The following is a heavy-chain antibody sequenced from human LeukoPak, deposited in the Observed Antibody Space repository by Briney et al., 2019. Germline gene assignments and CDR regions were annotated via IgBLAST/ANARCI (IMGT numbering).Heavy chain of an antibody. Sequence: SETLSLTCTVSGGSISSDSYYWGWIRQPPGKGLEWIGSIYYSGSTYYNPSLKSRVTISVDTSKKQFSLKLSSVTAADTAVYYCARVEEGYGSGRRENYYYYYMDVWGKGTTVTISS. J-gene: IGHJ6*03. D-gene: IGHD3-10*01. V-gene: IGHV4-39*07. CDR3: ARVEEGYGSGRRENYYYYYMDV. CDR1: GGSISSDSYY. CDR2: IYYSGST.